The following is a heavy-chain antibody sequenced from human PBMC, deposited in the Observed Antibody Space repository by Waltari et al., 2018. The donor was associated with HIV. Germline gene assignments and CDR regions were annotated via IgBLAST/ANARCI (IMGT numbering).Heavy chain of an antibody. D-gene: IGHD5-12*01. J-gene: IGHJ6*02. V-gene: IGHV1-69*04. CDR1: GGTFSSYA. CDR2: IIPILGIA. CDR3: ARGDGYNYGGYYYYYYGMDV. Sequence: QVQLVQSGAEVKKPGSSVKVSCKASGGTFSSYAISWVRQAPGQGLEWMGRIIPILGIANYAQKFQGRVTITADKSTSTAYMELSSLRSEDTAVYYCARGDGYNYGGYYYYYYGMDVWGQGTTVTVSS.